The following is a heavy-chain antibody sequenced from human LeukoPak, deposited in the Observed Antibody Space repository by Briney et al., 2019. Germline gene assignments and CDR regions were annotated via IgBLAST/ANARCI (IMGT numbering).Heavy chain of an antibody. J-gene: IGHJ3*02. CDR3: ARSGGVTGDAFDI. V-gene: IGHV4-4*07. CDR2: VFSGGST. CDR1: GDSISSYY. Sequence: SETLSLTCTVSGDSISSYYWSWIRQPAGKGLEYIGHVFSGGSTKYNPSHMSRVTMSVDRSKNQFSLKLSSVTAADTAVYYCARSGGVTGDAFDIWGQGTLVTVSS. D-gene: IGHD2-21*02.